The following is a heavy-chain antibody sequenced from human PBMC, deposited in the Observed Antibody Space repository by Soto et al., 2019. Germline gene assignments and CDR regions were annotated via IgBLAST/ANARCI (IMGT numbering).Heavy chain of an antibody. CDR2: IYHSGST. CDR1: GGSISSGGYS. J-gene: IGHJ6*02. Sequence: SETLSLTCAVSGGSISSGGYSWSWIRQPPGKGLEWIGYIYHSGSTYYNPSLKSRVTISVDRSKNQFSLKLSSVTAADTAVYYCARSGYCSSTSCYTPSGLNYYYGMDVWGQGTTVTVSS. V-gene: IGHV4-30-2*01. CDR3: ARSGYCSSTSCYTPSGLNYYYGMDV. D-gene: IGHD2-2*02.